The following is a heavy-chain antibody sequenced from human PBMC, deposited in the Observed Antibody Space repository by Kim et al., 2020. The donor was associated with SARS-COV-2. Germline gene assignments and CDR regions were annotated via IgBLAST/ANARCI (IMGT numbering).Heavy chain of an antibody. CDR2: ISGSGGTT. CDR3: AKGSSSSWYEFDH. CDR1: GFTFNNYA. V-gene: IGHV3-23*01. D-gene: IGHD6-13*01. J-gene: IGHJ4*02. Sequence: GGSLRLSCAASGFTFNNYAMSWVRQAPGKGLEWVSTISGSGGTTYYADSVKDRFTISRANSKNTLYLQMNSLRAEDTAVYYCAKGSSSSWYEFDHWGQGT.